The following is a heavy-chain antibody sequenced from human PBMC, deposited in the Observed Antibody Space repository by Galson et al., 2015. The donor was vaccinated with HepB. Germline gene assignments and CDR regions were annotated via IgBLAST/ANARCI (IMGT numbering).Heavy chain of an antibody. J-gene: IGHJ6*02. CDR2: IYYSGSTST. D-gene: IGHD2-2*01. Sequence: ETLSLTCTVSGGSISSYYWSWIRQPPGKGLEWVGYIYYSGSTSTNYNPSLESRVTISVDTSKNQFSLKLSSVTTADTAVYYCARGNAGYCSGTSCYRDYYYGMDVWGQGTTVTVSS. V-gene: IGHV4-59*01. CDR3: ARGNAGYCSGTSCYRDYYYGMDV. CDR1: GGSISSYY.